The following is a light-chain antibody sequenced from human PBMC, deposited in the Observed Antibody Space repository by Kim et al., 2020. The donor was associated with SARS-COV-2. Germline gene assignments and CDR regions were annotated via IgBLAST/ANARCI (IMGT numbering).Light chain of an antibody. Sequence: DIQMTQSPSSLSASVGDRVTNTCRASQSISSYLNWYQQKPGKAPKLLIYAASSLQSGVPSRFSGSGSGTDFTLTISSLQPEDFATYYCQQSYSTLMYTFGQGTKLEI. J-gene: IGKJ2*01. V-gene: IGKV1-39*01. CDR1: QSISSY. CDR3: QQSYSTLMYT. CDR2: AAS.